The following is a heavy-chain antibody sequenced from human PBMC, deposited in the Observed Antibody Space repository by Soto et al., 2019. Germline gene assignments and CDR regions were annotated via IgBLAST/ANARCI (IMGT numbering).Heavy chain of an antibody. CDR2: ITVSGNTV. CDR1: VFTFSDSY. Sequence: LRLSCAASVFTFSDSYMSWIRQAPGKGLEWISYITVSGNTVYYADSLKGRFTISRDNAKNSLYLQMNRLRAEDTAVYYCARVSWREKYGMDVWGQGTTVTVSS. V-gene: IGHV3-11*01. CDR3: ARVSWREKYGMDV. J-gene: IGHJ6*02.